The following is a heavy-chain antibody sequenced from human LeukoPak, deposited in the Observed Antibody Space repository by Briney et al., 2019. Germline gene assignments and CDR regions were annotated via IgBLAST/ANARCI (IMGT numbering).Heavy chain of an antibody. V-gene: IGHV4-4*07. J-gene: IGHJ5*02. Sequence: SETLSLTCTVSGGSINGYYWSWIRQPAGKGLEWIGRVYNSESINYNPSLKSRVTMPIDTSKNQFYLKLNSVTAADTAVYYCARDRSSSYTRDWFDPWGQGALVTVSS. CDR1: GGSINGYY. CDR2: VYNSESI. CDR3: ARDRSSSYTRDWFDP. D-gene: IGHD2-2*01.